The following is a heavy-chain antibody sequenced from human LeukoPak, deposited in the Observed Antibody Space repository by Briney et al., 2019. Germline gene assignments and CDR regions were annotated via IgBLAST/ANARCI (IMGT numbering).Heavy chain of an antibody. CDR2: IIPIFGTA. D-gene: IGHD2-15*01. CDR3: ARRIVLALGYCSGGSCTGDAFDI. V-gene: IGHV1-69*13. J-gene: IGHJ3*02. Sequence: ASVKVSFKASGGTFSSYAISWVRQAPGQGLEWMGGIIPIFGTANYAQKFQGRVTITADESTSTAYMELSSLRSEDTAVYYCARRIVLALGYCSGGSCTGDAFDIWGQGTMVTVSS. CDR1: GGTFSSYA.